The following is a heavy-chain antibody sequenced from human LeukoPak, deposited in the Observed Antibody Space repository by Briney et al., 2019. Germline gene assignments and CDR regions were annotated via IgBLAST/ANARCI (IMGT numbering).Heavy chain of an antibody. CDR3: AKEGAQSHWYFDL. Sequence: GGSLRLSCAASRFTFSTYGVHWVRQAPGKGLEWVAFIRYDESDKYYAGSVKGRFTISRDNSKNMLYLQMNSVRLEDTAVYYCAKEGAQSHWYFDLWGRGTLVTVSS. D-gene: IGHD3-16*01. V-gene: IGHV3-30*02. CDR1: RFTFSTYG. CDR2: IRYDESDK. J-gene: IGHJ2*01.